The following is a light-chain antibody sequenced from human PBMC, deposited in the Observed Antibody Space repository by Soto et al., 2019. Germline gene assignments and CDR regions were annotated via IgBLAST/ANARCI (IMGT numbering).Light chain of an antibody. CDR2: GAS. J-gene: IGKJ1*01. CDR3: QQYNNWPTT. Sequence: EIVMTQPPATLSVSPGERATLSRRASQSVSSNLAWYQQKPGQAPRLLIYGASTRATGIPARFSGSGSGTEFTLTISSLQSEDFAVYYCQQYNNWPTTFGQGTKV. V-gene: IGKV3-15*01. CDR1: QSVSSN.